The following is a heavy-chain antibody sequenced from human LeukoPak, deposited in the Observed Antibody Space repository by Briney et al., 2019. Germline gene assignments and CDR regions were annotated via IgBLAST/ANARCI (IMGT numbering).Heavy chain of an antibody. V-gene: IGHV4-30-4*01. Sequence: PSETLSLTCTVSLGSIRSNDYYSSWIRQPPRKCLGWIWYMYYDGSSYYNPSLKSRISTSADTSKNQFSLKLSSVTAADTAVYYCARSPGSGSSYDAFDIWGQGTMVTVSS. J-gene: IGHJ3*02. CDR1: LGSIRSNDYY. CDR2: MYYDGSS. D-gene: IGHD1-26*01. CDR3: ARSPGSGSSYDAFDI.